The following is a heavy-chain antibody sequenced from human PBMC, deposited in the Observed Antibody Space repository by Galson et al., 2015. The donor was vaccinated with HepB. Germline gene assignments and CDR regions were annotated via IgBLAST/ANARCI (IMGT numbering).Heavy chain of an antibody. CDR1: GFTFSTFA. J-gene: IGHJ3*02. CDR3: AKGDQWGNAFDI. V-gene: IGHV3-33*06. CDR2: IWYDGSKK. D-gene: IGHD3-16*01. Sequence: LRLSCAASGFTFSTFAMHWVRQAPGKGLEWVAVIWYDGSKKYYADSVEGRFTISRDNSKNTLYLQLNSLRAEDTAVYYCAKGDQWGNAFDIWGQGTMVTVSS.